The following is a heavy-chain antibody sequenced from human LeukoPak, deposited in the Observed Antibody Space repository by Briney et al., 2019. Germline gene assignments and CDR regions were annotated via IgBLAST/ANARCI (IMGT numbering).Heavy chain of an antibody. V-gene: IGHV5-51*01. Sequence: GESLKISCKGSEYRFTTYWIAWVRQMPGKGLEWVGIIYPGDSSTRYSPSFQGQVTISADKSISTAYLQWSSLKASDTAMYYCARLARYGMDVWGQGTTVTVSS. CDR3: ARLARYGMDV. CDR1: EYRFTTYW. J-gene: IGHJ6*02. CDR2: IYPGDSST.